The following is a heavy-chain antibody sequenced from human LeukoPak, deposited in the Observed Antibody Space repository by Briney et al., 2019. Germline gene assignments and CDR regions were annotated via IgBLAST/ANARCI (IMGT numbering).Heavy chain of an antibody. CDR2: IYYSGST. J-gene: IGHJ6*03. V-gene: IGHV4-59*01. CDR1: GGSISSYY. CDR3: ASGIAVARESYYYYYMDV. Sequence: SETLSLTCTVSGGSISSYYWSWIRQPPGKGLEWIGYIYYSGSTNYNPSLKSRVTISVDTSKNQFSLKLSSVTAADTAVHYCASGIAVARESYYYYYMDVWGKGTTVTVSS. D-gene: IGHD6-19*01.